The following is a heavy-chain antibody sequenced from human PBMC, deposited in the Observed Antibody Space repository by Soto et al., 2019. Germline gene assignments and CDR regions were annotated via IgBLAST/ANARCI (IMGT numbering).Heavy chain of an antibody. J-gene: IGHJ6*02. CDR2: MYTSGST. CDR3: AREGYSDTYFYYQTLDV. CDR1: GGSISNYY. Sequence: SETLSLTCTVCGGSISNYYWTWIRQPAGKGLEWIGRMYTSGSTNYNPSLKSRVTMSVDTSKNQFSLNLRSVTAADTAVYYCAREGYSDTYFYYQTLDVWGQGTTVTVSS. D-gene: IGHD4-17*01. V-gene: IGHV4-4*07.